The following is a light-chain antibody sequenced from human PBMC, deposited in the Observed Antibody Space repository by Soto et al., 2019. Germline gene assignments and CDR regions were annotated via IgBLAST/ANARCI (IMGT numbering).Light chain of an antibody. J-gene: IGKJ1*01. Sequence: EIVLTQSPGTLSLSPGERATLSCRTSQSVSSSYLAWYQQKPGQAPRLLIYGTSSTATGIPDRFSGSGSGTDFTLTINRLEPEDFALYYCQHYGSSRTFGQGTKVEIK. CDR2: GTS. CDR1: QSVSSSY. CDR3: QHYGSSRT. V-gene: IGKV3-20*01.